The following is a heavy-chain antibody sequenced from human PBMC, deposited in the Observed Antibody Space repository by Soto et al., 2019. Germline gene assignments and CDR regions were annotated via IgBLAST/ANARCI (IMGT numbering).Heavy chain of an antibody. V-gene: IGHV1-69*12. D-gene: IGHD2-15*01. J-gene: IGHJ6*02. CDR1: GGTFSSYA. CDR3: ARGDCSGGSCYGIAYYYYYGMDV. CDR2: IIPIFGTA. Sequence: QVQLVQSGAEVKKPGSSVKVSCKASGGTFSSYAISWVRQAPGQGLEWMGGIIPIFGTANYAQKFQGRVTSTADESTSTAYMELSSLRSEDTAVYYCARGDCSGGSCYGIAYYYYYGMDVWGQGTTVTVSS.